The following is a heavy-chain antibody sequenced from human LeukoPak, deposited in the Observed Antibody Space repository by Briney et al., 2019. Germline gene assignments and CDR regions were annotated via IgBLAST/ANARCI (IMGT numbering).Heavy chain of an antibody. CDR2: ISSNGRST. Sequence: GGSLRPSCSASGFTFSTYAMHWVRQAPGKGLEYFSAISSNGRSTYYADSVKGRFTISRDNSKNTLYLQMSSLRGEDTAVYYCVKVMWDTVMAGYFDCWGQGTLVTVSS. CDR1: GFTFSTYA. V-gene: IGHV3-64D*06. D-gene: IGHD5-18*01. J-gene: IGHJ4*02. CDR3: VKVMWDTVMAGYFDC.